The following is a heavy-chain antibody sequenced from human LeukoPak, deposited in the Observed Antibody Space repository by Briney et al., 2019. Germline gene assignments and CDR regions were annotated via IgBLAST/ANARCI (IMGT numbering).Heavy chain of an antibody. Sequence: PSETLSLTCTVSGGSISSYYWSWIRQPSGKGLEWIAYISDIGSINYNPSLKSRVTISLDTSKNQLSLKLRSVTAADTAVYYCAGHHPRNTVDFWGQGTLVTVSS. CDR3: AGHHPRNTVDF. CDR1: GGSISSYY. V-gene: IGHV4-59*08. CDR2: ISDIGSI. D-gene: IGHD2/OR15-2a*01. J-gene: IGHJ4*02.